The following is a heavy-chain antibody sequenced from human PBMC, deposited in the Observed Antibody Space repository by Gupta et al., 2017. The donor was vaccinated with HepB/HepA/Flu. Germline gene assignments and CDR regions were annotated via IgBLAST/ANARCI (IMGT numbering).Heavy chain of an antibody. Sequence: VQLQQWGAGLLKPSENVTITCAVDGVSVGGYYCSWIRQPPGKGLEWIGEINHSGNSNYNPSLKSRLAISKSTSKNQFYMKLNSVTAADTAVYFCSYNMNFWGQGTLVTGSS. CDR3: SYNMNF. V-gene: IGHV4-34*01. D-gene: IGHD1-1*01. J-gene: IGHJ4*02. CDR1: GVSVGGYY. CDR2: INHSGNS.